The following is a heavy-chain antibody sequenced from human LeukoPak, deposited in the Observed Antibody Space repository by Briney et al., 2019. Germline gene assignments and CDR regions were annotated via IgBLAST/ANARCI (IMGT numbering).Heavy chain of an antibody. CDR2: VGGSGSST. Sequence: RGSLRLSCAASGFTFSTYAMTWVRQAPGKGLEWVSAVGGSGSSTYYADSVKGRFTISRDNSRNTLYLQMNSLRAEDTAIYYCAKDRVSSDTTMAFDYWGQGTLVTVSS. D-gene: IGHD5-18*01. V-gene: IGHV3-23*01. J-gene: IGHJ4*02. CDR3: AKDRVSSDTTMAFDY. CDR1: GFTFSTYA.